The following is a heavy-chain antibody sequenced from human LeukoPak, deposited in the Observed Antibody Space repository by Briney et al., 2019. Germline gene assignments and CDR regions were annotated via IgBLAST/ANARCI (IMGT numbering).Heavy chain of an antibody. V-gene: IGHV3-15*01. CDR1: GFTFSNAW. J-gene: IGHJ4*02. D-gene: IGHD1-26*01. Sequence: GGSLRLSCAASGFTFSNAWMSWVRQAPGKGLEWVGRCRSKTDGGATDYAAPVKGRFSISREDSRSPVFLHMSSLKTEDTGVYYCTTSGTYFDYWGQGTLVTVSS. CDR3: TTSGTYFDY. CDR2: CRSKTDGGAT.